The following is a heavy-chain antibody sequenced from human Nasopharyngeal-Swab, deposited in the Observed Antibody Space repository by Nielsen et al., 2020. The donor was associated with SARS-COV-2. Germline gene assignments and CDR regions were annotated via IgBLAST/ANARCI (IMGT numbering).Heavy chain of an antibody. D-gene: IGHD2-8*01. CDR3: AREYVTLVYSAPTPDS. CDR2: LNTYNGDT. V-gene: IGHV1-18*01. Sequence: ASVKVSCKTSGYIFTSYGINWVRQAPGQGLEWMGWLNTYNGDTNYAEKLQGRVTMTTDTSTSTAYMELRSLRSYDTAIYYCAREYVTLVYSAPTPDSRGQGTLVTVSS. CDR1: GYIFTSYG. J-gene: IGHJ4*02.